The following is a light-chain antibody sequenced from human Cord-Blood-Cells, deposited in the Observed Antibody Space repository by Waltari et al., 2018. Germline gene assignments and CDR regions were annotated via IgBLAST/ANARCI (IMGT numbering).Light chain of an antibody. V-gene: IGLV5-45*01. CDR2: YKSDSDK. Sequence: QAVLSQPASLSASPGASASLTCTLRSGINVGTYRIYWYQQKPGSPPQYLRRYKSDSDKHQGAGVPSRCSGSKDASANAGILLISGLQSEDEADYYCMIWHSSAVVFGGGTKLTVL. J-gene: IGLJ2*01. CDR1: SGINVGTYR. CDR3: MIWHSSAVV.